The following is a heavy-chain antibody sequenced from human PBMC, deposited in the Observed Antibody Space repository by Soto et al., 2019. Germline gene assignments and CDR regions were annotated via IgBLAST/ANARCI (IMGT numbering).Heavy chain of an antibody. Sequence: PLVQSGVEVKKPGSSLKVSCQASGDTLTSYGISWVRQAPGQGLEWMGWVSPYSGNTNYSPKVQGRVTLTTDTTTSTAYMELRSLTSDDTAVYYCAAGTFLGPWQYWGQGTLVTVSS. CDR1: GDTLTSYG. J-gene: IGHJ4*02. CDR3: AAGTFLGPWQY. D-gene: IGHD3-10*01. CDR2: VSPYSGNT. V-gene: IGHV1-18*01.